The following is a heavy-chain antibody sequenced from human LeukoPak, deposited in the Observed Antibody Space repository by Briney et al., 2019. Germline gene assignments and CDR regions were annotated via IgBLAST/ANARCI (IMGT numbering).Heavy chain of an antibody. V-gene: IGHV1-8*01. D-gene: IGHD3-22*01. Sequence: ASVKVSCTVSGSTFITYDINWVRQATGQGLEWMGWMNPNSGNTGYAQKFQGRVTITRNTSINTAYMELSSLKSEDTAVYYCAADYYSGGYYAFDIWGQGTVVTVSS. J-gene: IGHJ3*02. CDR3: AADYYSGGYYAFDI. CDR2: MNPNSGNT. CDR1: GSTFITYD.